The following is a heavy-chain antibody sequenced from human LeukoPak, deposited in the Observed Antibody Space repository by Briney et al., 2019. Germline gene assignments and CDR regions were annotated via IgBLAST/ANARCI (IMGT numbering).Heavy chain of an antibody. D-gene: IGHD2-2*01. J-gene: IGHJ4*02. CDR2: ISNSGSTI. CDR1: GFTFSDYY. CDR3: AKGLPATLLDY. Sequence: GESLRLSCAASGFTFSDYYMSWIRQAPGKGLEWVSYISNSGSTIYYADSVKGRFTISRDNAKNSLYLQMNSLRAEDTAVYYCAKGLPATLLDYWGQGTLVTVSS. V-gene: IGHV3-11*01.